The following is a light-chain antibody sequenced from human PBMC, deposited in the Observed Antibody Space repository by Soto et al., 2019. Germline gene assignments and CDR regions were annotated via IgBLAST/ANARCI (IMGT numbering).Light chain of an antibody. J-gene: IGKJ5*01. Sequence: ESVLTQSPVTLSLSPGERATLSCSSSQSVSSNLAWYQQKPGQAPRLLIYDASSRASGIPARFSGSGSGADFTLTISRLEPEDFAVYFCQQYGNSPPGTFGQGTRLEIK. CDR3: QQYGNSPPGT. CDR1: QSVSSN. V-gene: IGKV3-20*01. CDR2: DAS.